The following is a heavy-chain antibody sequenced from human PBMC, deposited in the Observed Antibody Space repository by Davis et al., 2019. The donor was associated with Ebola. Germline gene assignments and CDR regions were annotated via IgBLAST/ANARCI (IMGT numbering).Heavy chain of an antibody. CDR1: GGSISSGDYY. CDR2: IYYSGST. J-gene: IGHJ6*02. Sequence: MPSETLSLTCTVSGGSISSGDYYWSWIRQPPGKGLEWIGYIYYSGSTYYNPSLKSRVTISVDTSKNQFSLKLSSVTAADTAVYYCARSLPAAMYYYYGMDVWGQGTTVTVSS. D-gene: IGHD2-2*01. CDR3: ARSLPAAMYYYYGMDV. V-gene: IGHV4-30-4*01.